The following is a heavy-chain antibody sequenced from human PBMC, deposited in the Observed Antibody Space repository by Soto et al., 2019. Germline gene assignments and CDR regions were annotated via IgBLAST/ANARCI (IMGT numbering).Heavy chain of an antibody. CDR1: GGSISSGGYY. CDR3: ASQRYCSGGSCRDFDY. J-gene: IGHJ4*02. CDR2: IYYSGST. D-gene: IGHD2-15*01. Sequence: QVQLQESGPGLVKPSQTLSLTCTVSGGSISSGGYYWSWIRQHPGKGLEWIGYIYYSGSTYYNPSLKSRVTISVDTSKNPFSMKLSSVTAADTAVYYCASQRYCSGGSCRDFDYWGQGTLVTVSS. V-gene: IGHV4-31*03.